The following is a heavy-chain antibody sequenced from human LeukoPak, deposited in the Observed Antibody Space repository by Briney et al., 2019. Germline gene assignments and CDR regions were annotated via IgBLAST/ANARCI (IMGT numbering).Heavy chain of an antibody. V-gene: IGHV3-21*01. Sequence: GGSLRLSCAASGFIFSYYSMNWVRQAPGKGLEWVSSISGSSGYIYYADSMKGRFTISRDNAKNSLYLQMNSQRAEDTAVYYCAREGYYYDSSGYYNGNAFDIWGQGTMVTVSS. CDR3: AREGYYYDSSGYYNGNAFDI. CDR2: ISGSSGYI. CDR1: GFIFSYYS. D-gene: IGHD3-22*01. J-gene: IGHJ3*02.